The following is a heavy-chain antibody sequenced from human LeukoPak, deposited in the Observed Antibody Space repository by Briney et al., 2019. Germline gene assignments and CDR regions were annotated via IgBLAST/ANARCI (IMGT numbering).Heavy chain of an antibody. CDR3: VSTATFDH. CDR2: IKQDGSEK. J-gene: IGHJ4*02. Sequence: GGSLRLSCAASGFTFSLYWMSWVRQAPGKGLEWVANIKQDGSEKYYVDSVKGRYTISRDNARNSLYLQMNSLRAEDTAVYYCVSTATFDHWGQGTLVTVSS. V-gene: IGHV3-7*05. CDR1: GFTFSLYW. D-gene: IGHD5/OR15-5a*01.